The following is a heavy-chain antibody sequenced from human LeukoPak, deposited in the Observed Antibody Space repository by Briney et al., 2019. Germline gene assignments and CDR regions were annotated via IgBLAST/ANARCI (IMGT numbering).Heavy chain of an antibody. J-gene: IGHJ5*02. CDR1: GGSTSSSSYY. Sequence: PSETLSLTCTVSGGSTSSSSYYWGWIRQPPGKGLEWIGSIYYSGSTYYNPSLKSRVTISVDTSKNQFSLKPSSVTAADTAVYYCAVGITIFGVVTQYNWFDPWGQGTLVTVSS. CDR3: AVGITIFGVVTQYNWFDP. V-gene: IGHV4-39*01. CDR2: IYYSGST. D-gene: IGHD3-3*01.